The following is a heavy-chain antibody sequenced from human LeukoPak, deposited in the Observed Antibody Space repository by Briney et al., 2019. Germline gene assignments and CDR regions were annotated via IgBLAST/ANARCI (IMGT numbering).Heavy chain of an antibody. V-gene: IGHV3-21*01. CDR3: ARDLPSSSSWYGTGDFDY. Sequence: PGGSLRLSCAASGFTFSSYSMNWVRQAPGKGLEWVSSISSSSSYIYYADSVKGRFTISRDNAKNSLYLQMNSLRAEDTAVYYCARDLPSSSSWYGTGDFDYWGQGTLVTVSS. CDR1: GFTFSSYS. D-gene: IGHD6-13*01. J-gene: IGHJ4*02. CDR2: ISSSSSYI.